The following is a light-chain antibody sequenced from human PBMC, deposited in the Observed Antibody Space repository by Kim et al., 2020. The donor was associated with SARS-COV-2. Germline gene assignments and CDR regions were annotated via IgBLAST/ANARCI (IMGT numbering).Light chain of an antibody. J-gene: IGLJ1*01. CDR2: YDS. CDR1: VIGSKS. V-gene: IGLV3-21*04. CDR3: QVWDSSSDHRV. Sequence: PEKTGRITCGGNVIGSKSVHSYQQEPGQAPVLVIYYDSDRPSGIPERVSGSNSGNAATLTISRVEAGDEADYYCQVWDSSSDHRVFGTGTKVTVL.